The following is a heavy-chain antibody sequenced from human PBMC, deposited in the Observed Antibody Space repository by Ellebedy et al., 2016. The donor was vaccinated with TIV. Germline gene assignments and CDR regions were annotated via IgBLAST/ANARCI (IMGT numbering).Heavy chain of an antibody. CDR2: IYQDGSQK. Sequence: GESLKISCVAPGFNFRSYWMGWVRQAPGKGLAWVANIYQDGSQKYYVDSAEGRFTISRDNAKNSLYLEMRSLRVEDTAMYYCARRGSYGDYAVQVNNWFGVWGQGIPVTVSP. CDR1: GFNFRSYW. V-gene: IGHV3-7*01. D-gene: IGHD4-17*01. J-gene: IGHJ5*02. CDR3: ARRGSYGDYAVQVNNWFGV.